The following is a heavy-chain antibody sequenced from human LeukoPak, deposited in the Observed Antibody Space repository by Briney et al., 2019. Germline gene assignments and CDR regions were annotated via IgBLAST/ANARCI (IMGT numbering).Heavy chain of an antibody. CDR3: ARDQWVDY. Sequence: GGPLRLSCAASGFTFSGYIMNWVRQAPGKGLEWVSFIGTSGNTIYYADSVKGRFTVSRDNAKNSLYLQMNSLRAEDTAVYYCARDQWVDYWGQGTLVTVSS. CDR1: GFTFSGYI. J-gene: IGHJ4*02. D-gene: IGHD1-26*01. CDR2: IGTSGNTI. V-gene: IGHV3-48*01.